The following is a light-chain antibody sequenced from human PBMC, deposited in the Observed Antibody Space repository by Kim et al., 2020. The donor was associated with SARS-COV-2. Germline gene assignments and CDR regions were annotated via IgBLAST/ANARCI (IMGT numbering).Light chain of an antibody. J-gene: IGKJ4*01. CDR2: AAS. V-gene: IGKV1-39*01. Sequence: LSASVGDRVTITCRESQSISSYLNWYQQKPGKAPKLLIYAASSLQSGVPSRFSGSGSGTDFTLTIRSLQPEDFATYYCQQSYSTPLTFGGGTKVDIK. CDR1: QSISSY. CDR3: QQSYSTPLT.